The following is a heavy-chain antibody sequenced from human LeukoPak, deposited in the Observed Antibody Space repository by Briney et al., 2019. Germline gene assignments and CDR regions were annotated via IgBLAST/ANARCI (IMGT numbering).Heavy chain of an antibody. Sequence: GGSLRLSCAASGFTFSNYGMHWVRQAPGKGLEWVAIISFDGSKKYYAGSVKGRFTISRDNSKNTLYLQMHSLRVEDTSVYYCAKDSSQYYYDSSGYYYASAFDIWGQGTMVTVSS. D-gene: IGHD3-22*01. J-gene: IGHJ3*02. CDR2: ISFDGSKK. V-gene: IGHV3-30*18. CDR1: GFTFSNYG. CDR3: AKDSSQYYYDSSGYYYASAFDI.